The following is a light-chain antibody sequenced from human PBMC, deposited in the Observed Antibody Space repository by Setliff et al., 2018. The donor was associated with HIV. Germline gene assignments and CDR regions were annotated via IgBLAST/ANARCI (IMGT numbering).Light chain of an antibody. V-gene: IGLV2-11*01. CDR1: SSDVGGYDY. Sequence: QSALTQPRSVSGSPGQSVTISCSGTSSDVGGYDYVSWYQHHPGKAPKLMIYDVTKRPAGVPDRFSGSKSGNTASLTISGLQGEDEADYYCCSYAGTKNFVFGIGTKGTVL. CDR3: CSYAGTKNFV. J-gene: IGLJ1*01. CDR2: DVT.